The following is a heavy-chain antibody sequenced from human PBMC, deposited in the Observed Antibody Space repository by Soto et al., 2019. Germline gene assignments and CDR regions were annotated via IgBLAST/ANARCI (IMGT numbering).Heavy chain of an antibody. D-gene: IGHD2-21*01. Sequence: QVQLVQSGAEVKKPGASVRLSCKASGYIFTSYVIQWVRQAPGQTLEWMGWITGANGDTKYSQRFQGRVTISRDTSASTAYMDLRSLRSDDTAIYYCVREAGGEFDYWGQGTLVTVSS. J-gene: IGHJ4*02. CDR3: VREAGGEFDY. CDR2: ITGANGDT. V-gene: IGHV1-3*01. CDR1: GYIFTSYV.